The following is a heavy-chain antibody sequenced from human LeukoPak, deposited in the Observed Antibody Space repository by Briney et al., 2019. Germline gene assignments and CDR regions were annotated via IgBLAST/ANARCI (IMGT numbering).Heavy chain of an antibody. CDR1: GYTFTGYH. J-gene: IGHJ6*03. D-gene: IGHD1-7*01. Sequence: ASVKVSCKASGYTFTGYHIHWVRQAPGQGLEWMGWINPNSGGTNFAPKFHGRVSMTRDTSISTAFMELSSLRSEDTAVYYCARVRLELRPSRYYYYYMDVWGKGTTVTVSS. CDR2: INPNSGGT. CDR3: ARVRLELRPSRYYYYYMDV. V-gene: IGHV1-2*02.